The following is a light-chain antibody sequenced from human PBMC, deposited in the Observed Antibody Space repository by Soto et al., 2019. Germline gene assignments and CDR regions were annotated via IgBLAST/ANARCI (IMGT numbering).Light chain of an antibody. J-gene: IGKJ5*01. CDR2: DAS. CDR1: QSISSW. V-gene: IGKV1-5*01. CDR3: QQYNSYSR. Sequence: DIQMTQSPSTLSASVGDRVTITCRASQSISSWLAWYQQKPGKAPKLLIYDASSLESGVPSRFSGSGSGTEFTLTISSLQPDDFATYYCQQYNSYSRFGRGTRLEIK.